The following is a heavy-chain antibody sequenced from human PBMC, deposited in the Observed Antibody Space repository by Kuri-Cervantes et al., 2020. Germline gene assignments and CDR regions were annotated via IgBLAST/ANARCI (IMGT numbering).Heavy chain of an antibody. J-gene: IGHJ6*02. CDR1: GFTFSSYS. CDR3: AREGSYDILTGWDYYYGMDV. CDR2: ISSSSTI. Sequence: GESLKISCAASGFTFSSYSMNWVRQAPGKGLEWVSYISSSSTIYYADSVKGRFTISRDNAKNSLYLQMNSLRDEDTAVYYCAREGSYDILTGWDYYYGMDVWGQGTTVTVSS. V-gene: IGHV3-48*02. D-gene: IGHD3-9*01.